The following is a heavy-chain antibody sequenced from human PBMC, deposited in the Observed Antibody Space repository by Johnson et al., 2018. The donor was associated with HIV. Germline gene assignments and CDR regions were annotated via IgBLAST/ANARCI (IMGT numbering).Heavy chain of an antibody. J-gene: IGHJ3*02. D-gene: IGHD1-26*01. CDR2: IKQDGSEK. CDR3: ARDLSEGELGHAFDI. V-gene: IGHV3-7*01. CDR1: GFTFSTYW. Sequence: VQLVESGGGLVQPGGSLRLSCAASGFTFSTYWMSWVRQAPGKRLEWVANIKQDGSEKYYVDSVKGRFTISRDNAKNSLYLQMNSLRAEDTAVYYCARDLSEGELGHAFDIWGQGTMVTVSS.